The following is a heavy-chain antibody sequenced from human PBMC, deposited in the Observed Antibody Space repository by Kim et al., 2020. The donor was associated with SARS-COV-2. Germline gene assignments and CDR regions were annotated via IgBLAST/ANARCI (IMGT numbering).Heavy chain of an antibody. CDR2: IRDSGGST. V-gene: IGHV3-23*01. D-gene: IGHD6-19*01. CDR3: AKVTSGSSGWFEYFQH. J-gene: IGHJ1*01. Sequence: GGSLRLSCAASGFTFNNYAMSWVRQASGKGLEWVSGIRDSGGSTKYADSVKGRFSISRDNSKNTLYLQMDSLRAEDTAVYYCAKVTSGSSGWFEYFQHWGQGTLVTVSS. CDR1: GFTFNNYA.